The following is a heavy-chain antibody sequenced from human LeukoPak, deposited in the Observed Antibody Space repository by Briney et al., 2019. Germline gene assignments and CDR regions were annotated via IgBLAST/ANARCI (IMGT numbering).Heavy chain of an antibody. CDR1: GDSVSRGRYY. J-gene: IGHJ4*02. Sequence: SETLSLTCTVSGDSVSRGRYYWSWIRQPPGEGLEWIGCIYSSGSTHYNPSFKSRVTISVDTSKNQFSLKLISVTAADTAVYYCARVLVVAATPDFDSWGQGTLVTVSS. CDR2: IYSSGST. CDR3: ARVLVVAATPDFDS. V-gene: IGHV4-61*01. D-gene: IGHD2-15*01.